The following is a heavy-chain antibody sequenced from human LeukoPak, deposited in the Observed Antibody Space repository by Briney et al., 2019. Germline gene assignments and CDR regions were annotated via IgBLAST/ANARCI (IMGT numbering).Heavy chain of an antibody. Sequence: GGSLRLSCAASGFTFSSYAMSWVRQAPGKGLEWVSSISSSSSYIYYADSVKGRFTISRDNAKNSPYLQMNSLRAEDTAVYYCARDPRLHYYDSSGYLSSSWGQGTLVTVSS. CDR2: ISSSSSYI. D-gene: IGHD3-22*01. CDR3: ARDPRLHYYDSSGYLSSS. CDR1: GFTFSSYA. V-gene: IGHV3-21*01. J-gene: IGHJ5*02.